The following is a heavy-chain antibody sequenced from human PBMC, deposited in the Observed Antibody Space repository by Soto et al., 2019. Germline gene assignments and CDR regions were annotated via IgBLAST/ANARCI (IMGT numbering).Heavy chain of an antibody. CDR3: ARDEPYGSGRNYGMDV. CDR2: IWYDGSNK. Sequence: QVQLVESGGGVVQPGRSLRLSCAASGFTFSSYGMHWVRQAPGKGLEWLAVIWYDGSNKYYADSVKGRFTISRDNSNNTLYLQMNSLRAEDTAVYYCARDEPYGSGRNYGMDVWDQGTTVTVSS. J-gene: IGHJ6*02. V-gene: IGHV3-33*01. D-gene: IGHD3-10*01. CDR1: GFTFSSYG.